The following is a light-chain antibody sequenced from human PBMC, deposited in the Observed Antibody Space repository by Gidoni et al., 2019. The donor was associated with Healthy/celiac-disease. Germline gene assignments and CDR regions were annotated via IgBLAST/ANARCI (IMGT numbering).Light chain of an antibody. CDR2: WAS. Sequence: DIVMTQSPASQAVSLGERATINCKSSQSVLYSSNNKNYLAWYQQKPGQPPKLLIYWASTRESGVPDRFRGSGSGTDFTLTISSLQAEDVAVYYCQQYYSTPVTFGQGTKVEIK. CDR3: QQYYSTPVT. CDR1: QSVLYSSNNKNY. V-gene: IGKV4-1*01. J-gene: IGKJ1*01.